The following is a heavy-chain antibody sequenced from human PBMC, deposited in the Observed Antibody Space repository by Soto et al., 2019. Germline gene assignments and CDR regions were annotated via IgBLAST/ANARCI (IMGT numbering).Heavy chain of an antibody. Sequence: QVQLQESGPGLVKPSQTLSLTCSVSGGSISSGAYYWSWIRQHPGKGLEWIGYIYYSGSIYYNPSLKRRVTLSVATSNDQSTLKRSAVPAADTAVYYCARLTGGGDYFDYWGQGTLVTVSS. CDR2: IYYSGSI. CDR1: GGSISSGAYY. J-gene: IGHJ4*02. V-gene: IGHV4-31*03. CDR3: ARLTGGGDYFDY. D-gene: IGHD3-10*01.